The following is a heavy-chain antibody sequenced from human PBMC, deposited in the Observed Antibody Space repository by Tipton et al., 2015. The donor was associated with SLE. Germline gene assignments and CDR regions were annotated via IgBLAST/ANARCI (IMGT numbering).Heavy chain of an antibody. V-gene: IGHV3-23*01. CDR2: ISGSGGGT. J-gene: IGHJ4*02. Sequence: LSLTCAASGFTFSTYVMGWVRQAPGKGLECVSAISGSGGGTSYADSAKGRFTTSRDNSKNTLYLQMDSLRAEDTAVYYCAKNWNYDYWGQGTLVTVPS. D-gene: IGHD3-3*01. CDR3: AKNWNYDY. CDR1: GFTFSTYV.